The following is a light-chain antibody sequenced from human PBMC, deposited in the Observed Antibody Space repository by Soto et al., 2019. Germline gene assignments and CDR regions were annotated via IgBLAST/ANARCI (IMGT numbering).Light chain of an antibody. V-gene: IGKV3-15*01. Sequence: EIVMTQSPATLSVSPGERATLSCRASQSVSSNLAWYQQKPGQAPRLLIYGASTMSTGIPARFSGRGSGTEFTLTITSLLSEDFAVYYCQHYNNWAFGQVTFGPGTKVDIK. J-gene: IGKJ3*01. CDR1: QSVSSN. CDR2: GAS. CDR3: QHYNNWAFGQVT.